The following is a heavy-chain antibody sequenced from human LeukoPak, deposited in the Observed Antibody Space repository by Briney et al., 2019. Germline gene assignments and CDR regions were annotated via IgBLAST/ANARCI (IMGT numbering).Heavy chain of an antibody. D-gene: IGHD1-26*01. J-gene: IGHJ3*02. CDR2: INPNIGGT. CDR1: GYTFTGYY. Sequence: GASVKVSCKASGYTFTGYYMHWVRQAPGQGLEWMGRINPNIGGTNYAQKFQGRVTMTRDTSISTIYMELSRLRSDDTAVYYCARVGADLNDAFDIWGQGTMVTVSS. CDR3: ARVGADLNDAFDI. V-gene: IGHV1-2*06.